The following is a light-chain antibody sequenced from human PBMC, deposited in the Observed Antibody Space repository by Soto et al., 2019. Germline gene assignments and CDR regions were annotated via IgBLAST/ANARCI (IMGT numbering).Light chain of an antibody. V-gene: IGKV3-20*01. J-gene: IGKJ2*01. CDR2: VAS. CDR1: QSVGSSS. Sequence: ESVLTQSPGTLSLSPGERATLSCRASQSVGSSSLAWYQQKPGQAPRLLIYVASSRATGIPDRFSGSGSGTDFTINISRLEPEDLEVYYCQHYGSSPPAYTFGQGTKLEIK. CDR3: QHYGSSPPAYT.